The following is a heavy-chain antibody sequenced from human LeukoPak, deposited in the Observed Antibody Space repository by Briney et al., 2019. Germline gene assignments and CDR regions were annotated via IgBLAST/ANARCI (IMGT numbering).Heavy chain of an antibody. CDR3: AGAPVTTDLSPNYYYGMDV. Sequence: GGSLRLSCAASGFTFSDYYMSWIRQAPGKGLEWVSYISSSGSTIYYADSVKGRFTISRDNAKNSLYLQMNSLRAEDTAVYYCAGAPVTTDLSPNYYYGMDVWGQGTTVTVSS. J-gene: IGHJ6*02. V-gene: IGHV3-11*01. D-gene: IGHD4-17*01. CDR1: GFTFSDYY. CDR2: ISSSGSTI.